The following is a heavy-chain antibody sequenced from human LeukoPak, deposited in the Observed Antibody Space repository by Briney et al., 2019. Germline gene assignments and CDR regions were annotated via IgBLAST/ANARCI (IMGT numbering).Heavy chain of an antibody. CDR2: ISGDGSST. D-gene: IGHD6-13*01. J-gene: IGHJ3*02. CDR3: AAIAEGGRQAFDI. V-gene: IGHV3-74*01. CDR1: GFIFNSYW. Sequence: GGSLRLSCEASGFIFNSYWMHWVHQVPGEGLVWVSRISGDGSSTSNADSVKGRFTISRDNAKNTLYLQMNSLRVEDMAVYYCAAIAEGGRQAFDIWGQGTMVTVSS.